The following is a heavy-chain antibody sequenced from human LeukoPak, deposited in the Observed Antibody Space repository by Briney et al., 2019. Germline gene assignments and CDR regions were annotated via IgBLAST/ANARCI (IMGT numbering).Heavy chain of an antibody. CDR1: GGSISSYY. CDR3: ASRLGAYGSGSYS. D-gene: IGHD3-10*01. CDR2: IYYSGST. J-gene: IGHJ4*02. V-gene: IGHV4-59*12. Sequence: KASETLSLTCTVSGGSISSYYWSWIRQPPGKGLEWIGYIYYSGSTNYNPSLKSRVTISVDTSKNQFSLKLSSVTAADTAVYYCASRLGAYGSGSYSWGQGTLVTVSS.